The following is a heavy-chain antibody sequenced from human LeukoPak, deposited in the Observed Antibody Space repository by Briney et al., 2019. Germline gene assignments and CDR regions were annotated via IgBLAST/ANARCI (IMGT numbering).Heavy chain of an antibody. CDR1: GGSISSYY. D-gene: IGHD3-16*02. CDR2: INYSGST. CDR3: ARHYHGMDV. Sequence: KSSETLSLTCTVSGGSISSYYWSWIRQPPGKGLEWIGYINYSGSTNYNPSLKSRVTISVDTSKNQFSLKLTSVTAADTAVYYCARHYHGMDVWGQGTTVTVSS. J-gene: IGHJ6*02. V-gene: IGHV4-59*08.